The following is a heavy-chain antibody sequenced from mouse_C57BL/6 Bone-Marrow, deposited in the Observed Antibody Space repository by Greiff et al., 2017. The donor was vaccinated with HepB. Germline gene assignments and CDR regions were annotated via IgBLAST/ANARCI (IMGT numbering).Heavy chain of an antibody. CDR3: ARHESIYYGYEDYFDY. Sequence: EVKLVESGGDLVKPGGSLKLSCAASGFTFSSYGMSWVRQTPDKRLEWVATISSGGSYTYYPDSVKGRFTISRDNAKNTLYLQMSSLKSEDTAMYYCARHESIYYGYEDYFDYWGQGTTLTVSS. V-gene: IGHV5-6*01. D-gene: IGHD2-2*01. CDR1: GFTFSSYG. CDR2: ISSGGSYT. J-gene: IGHJ2*01.